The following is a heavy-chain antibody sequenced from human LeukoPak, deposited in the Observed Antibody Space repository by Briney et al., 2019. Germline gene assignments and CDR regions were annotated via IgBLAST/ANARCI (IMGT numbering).Heavy chain of an antibody. D-gene: IGHD3-16*01. CDR2: INHSGST. J-gene: IGHJ5*02. CDR1: GGSFSGYY. Sequence: SETLSLTCAVYGGSFSGYYWGWIRQPPGKGLEWIGEINHSGSTNYNPSLKSRVTISVDTSKNQFSLKLSSVTAADTAVYYCARASLGRLHPWGQGTLVTVSS. CDR3: ARASLGRLHP. V-gene: IGHV4-34*01.